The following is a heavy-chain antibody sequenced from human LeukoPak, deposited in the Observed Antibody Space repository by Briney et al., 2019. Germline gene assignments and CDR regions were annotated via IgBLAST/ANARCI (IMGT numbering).Heavy chain of an antibody. D-gene: IGHD6-13*01. CDR1: GYSFASYW. V-gene: IGHV5-51*01. Sequence: GESLKISCKASGYSFASYWIGWVRQMPGKGLEWMGMIFPRDSDTRYSSSFQGQVTISADKSITTAYLQWVSLKASDTAMYYCACRDLSSTWSFPWGQGTLVTVSS. J-gene: IGHJ5*02. CDR2: IFPRDSDT. CDR3: ACRDLSSTWSFP.